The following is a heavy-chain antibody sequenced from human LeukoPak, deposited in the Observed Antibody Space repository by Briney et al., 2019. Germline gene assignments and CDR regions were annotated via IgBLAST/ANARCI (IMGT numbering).Heavy chain of an antibody. D-gene: IGHD2-2*01. CDR3: ASATSTSPVDY. CDR2: IKHNSGDT. CDR1: GYTFTCYY. J-gene: IGHJ4*02. V-gene: IGHV1-2*02. Sequence: ASVKVSCKASGYTFTCYYMHWVGQAPGQGREGIGWIKHNSGDTNYAQKFQGRVTTTRTPSINTAYMELSRLRSDDTAVYYCASATSTSPVDYWGQGTLVTVSS.